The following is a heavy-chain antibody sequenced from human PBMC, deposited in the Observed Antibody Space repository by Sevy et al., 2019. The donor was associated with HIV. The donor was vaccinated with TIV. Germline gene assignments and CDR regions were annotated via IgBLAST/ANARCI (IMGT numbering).Heavy chain of an antibody. D-gene: IGHD2-21*02. CDR3: AGLFSCGGDCYYLDY. CDR1: GFTFSNYD. J-gene: IGHJ4*02. V-gene: IGHV3-30-3*01. CDR2: ISHDGNYK. Sequence: GGSLRLSCAASGFTFSNYDMHWVRQAPGKGLEWVAVISHDGNYKNYADSVKVRFTISRDDFKNTLYLQMSSLRPEDTVVYFCAGLFSCGGDCYYLDYWGQGALVTVSS.